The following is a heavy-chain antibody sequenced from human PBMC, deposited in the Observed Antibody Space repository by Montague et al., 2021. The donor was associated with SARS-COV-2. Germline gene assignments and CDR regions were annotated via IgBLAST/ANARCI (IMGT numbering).Heavy chain of an antibody. D-gene: IGHD6-19*01. J-gene: IGHJ4*02. CDR3: VAEWLAIYYFDF. CDR1: GRSISSSNYY. V-gene: IGHV4-39*01. Sequence: SETLSLTCTLAGRSISSSNYYWGWIRQPPGKGLEWIGSLFYSGSSFYNPSLKSRVTISVDTSKNQFSLRLSSVTAADTAVYYCVAEWLAIYYFDFWGQGTLVTVSS. CDR2: LFYSGSS.